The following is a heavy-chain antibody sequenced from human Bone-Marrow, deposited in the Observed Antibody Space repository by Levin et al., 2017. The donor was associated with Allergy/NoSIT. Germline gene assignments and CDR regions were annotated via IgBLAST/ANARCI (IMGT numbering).Heavy chain of an antibody. J-gene: IGHJ4*02. CDR2: TRNKANIYTT. D-gene: IGHD6-19*01. Sequence: GGSLRLSCAASGFSFNDHSMNWVRQAPGKGLEWVGRTRNKANIYTTEYAASVQGSITISREDSRSSMFLQMNSLQTEDTAVYYCAREGDSSAYYIDFDYWGQGTLVTVSS. CDR1: GFSFNDHS. CDR3: AREGDSSAYYIDFDY. V-gene: IGHV3-72*01.